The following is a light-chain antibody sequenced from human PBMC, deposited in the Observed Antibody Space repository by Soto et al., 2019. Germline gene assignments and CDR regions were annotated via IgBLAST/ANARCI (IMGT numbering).Light chain of an antibody. CDR3: QQYAGSPLT. Sequence: EIVLTQSPGTLSLSPGERATLSCRASQSVSSSYLAWYQQKPGQTPRLLIYGASSRATGIPDRFSGSGSGTDFTLTISRLEPEDFAVYDCQQYAGSPLTFGGGTKVEIQ. V-gene: IGKV3-20*01. CDR2: GAS. CDR1: QSVSSSY. J-gene: IGKJ4*01.